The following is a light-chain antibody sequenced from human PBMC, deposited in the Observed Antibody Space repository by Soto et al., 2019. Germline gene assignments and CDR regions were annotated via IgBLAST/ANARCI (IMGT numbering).Light chain of an antibody. CDR1: QSVDTRF. CDR2: GTY. J-gene: IGKJ1*01. V-gene: IGKV3-20*01. Sequence: EVVLTQSPGTLSLSPGERAALSCRSSQSVDTRFLAWSPQKPGQAPRLLIYGTYNRATGIPDRLSGSGSGTDFTLTISRLEHEDLAVYYCQHYGNSRAFGQGTKVEIK. CDR3: QHYGNSRA.